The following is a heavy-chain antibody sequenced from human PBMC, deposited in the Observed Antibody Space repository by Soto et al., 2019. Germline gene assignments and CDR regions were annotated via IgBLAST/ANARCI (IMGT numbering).Heavy chain of an antibody. CDR3: TITMVRGVIITTLY. CDR1: GGTFSSYA. CDR2: IIPIFGTA. Sequence: QVQLVQSGAEVKKPGSSVKVSCKASGGTFSSYAISWVRQAPGQGLEWMGGIIPIFGTANYAQKFQGRVTITADDSTSTAYMELRILRSEDTAVYYCTITMVRGVIITTLYWGQGTLVTVSS. J-gene: IGHJ4*02. V-gene: IGHV1-69*01. D-gene: IGHD3-10*01.